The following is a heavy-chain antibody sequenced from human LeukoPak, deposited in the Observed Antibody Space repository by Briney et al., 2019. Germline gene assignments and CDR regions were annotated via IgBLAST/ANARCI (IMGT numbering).Heavy chain of an antibody. D-gene: IGHD6-6*01. CDR1: GGSISSYY. J-gene: IGHJ4*02. CDR3: ARAPIAARPIDY. V-gene: IGHV4-59*12. CDR2: IYYSGST. Sequence: SETLSLTCTVSGGSISSYYWSWIRQPPGKGLEWIGYIYYSGSTNYNPSLKSRVTISVDTSKNQFSLKLSSVTAADTAVYYCARAPIAARPIDYWGQGTLVTVSS.